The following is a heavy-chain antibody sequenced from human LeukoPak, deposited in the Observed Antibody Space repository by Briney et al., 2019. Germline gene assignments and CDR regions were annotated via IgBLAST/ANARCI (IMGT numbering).Heavy chain of an antibody. D-gene: IGHD2-15*01. V-gene: IGHV1-46*01. J-gene: IGHJ4*02. CDR3: ARDSKSLGVVVVPASYYFDY. CDR2: INPSGGSP. Sequence: AASVNVSFKASGYTFTSYYMHWVRQAPGQGLEWMGIINPSGGSPTYAQKFQGRVTMTRDTSTNTVYMELNSLRSEDTAVYYCARDSKSLGVVVVPASYYFDYWGQGTLVTVSS. CDR1: GYTFTSYY.